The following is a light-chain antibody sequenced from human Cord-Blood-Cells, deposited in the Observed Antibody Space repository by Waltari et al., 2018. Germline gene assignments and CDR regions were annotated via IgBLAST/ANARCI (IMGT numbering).Light chain of an antibody. CDR3: CSYAGSSTYV. CDR1: SSDVGSYNL. J-gene: IGLJ1*01. CDR2: EGS. V-gene: IGLV2-23*01. Sequence: QSALTQPASVSGSPGQSITISCTGTSSDVGSYNLVTWYQQHPVKAPKLMIYEGSKRPSGVSNRFSGSKSGNTASLTISGLQAEDEADDYCCSYAGSSTYVFGTGTNVTVL.